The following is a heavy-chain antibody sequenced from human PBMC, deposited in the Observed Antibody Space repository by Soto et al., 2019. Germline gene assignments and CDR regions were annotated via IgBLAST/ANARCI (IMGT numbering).Heavy chain of an antibody. J-gene: IGHJ4*02. D-gene: IGHD3-22*01. Sequence: QVQLVQSGAEVKKPGSSVKVSCKASGGTFSSYAISWVRQAPGQGLEWMGGIIPIFGTANYAQKFQGRVTITADESTSAADMELSSLRSEDTAVYYCASSVPYDSSGPLDYWGQGTLVTVSS. CDR1: GGTFSSYA. CDR2: IIPIFGTA. CDR3: ASSVPYDSSGPLDY. V-gene: IGHV1-69*01.